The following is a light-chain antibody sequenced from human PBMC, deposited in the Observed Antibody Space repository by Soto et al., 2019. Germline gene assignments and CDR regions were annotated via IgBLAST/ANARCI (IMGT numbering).Light chain of an antibody. Sequence: DIVMTQSPDFLAGSLGERATNHCKSSQSVLYSSNNKNYLAWYPQKPGQPPKLLIYWASTRESGVPDRFSGSGSGTDFTLTISSLQAEDVAVYYCQQYYSTPWTFGQGTKVDIK. CDR1: QSVLYSSNNKNY. CDR2: WAS. CDR3: QQYYSTPWT. J-gene: IGKJ1*01. V-gene: IGKV4-1*01.